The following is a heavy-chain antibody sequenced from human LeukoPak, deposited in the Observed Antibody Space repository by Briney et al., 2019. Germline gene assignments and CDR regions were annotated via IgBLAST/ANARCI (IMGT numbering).Heavy chain of an antibody. V-gene: IGHV3-48*02. CDR3: ARAQDMDV. CDR2: ISSSSSTI. Sequence: GGSLRLSCVASGFTFSGYGMHWVRQAPGKGLEWVSYISSSSSTIYYADSVKGRFTISRDNAKKSLSLQMNSPRDEDTAVYYCARAQDMDVWGQGTTVTVSS. J-gene: IGHJ6*02. CDR1: GFTFSGYG.